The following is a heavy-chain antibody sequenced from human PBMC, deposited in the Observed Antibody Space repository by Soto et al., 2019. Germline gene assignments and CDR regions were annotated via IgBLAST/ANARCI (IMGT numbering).Heavy chain of an antibody. D-gene: IGHD5-12*01. CDR3: ARGEMATISMFDY. V-gene: IGHV1-69*02. Sequence: GASVKVSCKASGGTFSSYTISWVRQAPGQGLEWMGRIIPILGIANYAQKFQGRVTITADKSTSTAYMELSSLRSEDTAVYYCARGEMATISMFDYWGQGTLVTVSS. J-gene: IGHJ4*02. CDR1: GGTFSSYT. CDR2: IIPILGIA.